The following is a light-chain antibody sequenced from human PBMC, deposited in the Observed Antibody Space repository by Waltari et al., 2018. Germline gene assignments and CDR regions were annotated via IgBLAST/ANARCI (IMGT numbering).Light chain of an antibody. CDR3: QRFGSSSVT. V-gene: IGKV3-20*01. Sequence: EIVLTQSPGPLSLSQGERATLSCRASQSITSSYLAWYQQKPGQAPRLLIYGASSRATGIPDRFSGGGSGTDFTLTISRLEPEDFAVYYCQRFGSSSVTFGQGTKLEIK. CDR1: QSITSSY. J-gene: IGKJ2*01. CDR2: GAS.